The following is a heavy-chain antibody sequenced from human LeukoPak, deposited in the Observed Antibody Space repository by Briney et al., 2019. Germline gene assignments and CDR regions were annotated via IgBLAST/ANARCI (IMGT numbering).Heavy chain of an antibody. V-gene: IGHV3-30-3*01. Sequence: GGSLSLSCAVSGFTLSEFAMLWVRQATGPGGEGVGVISYDGINKYYADSVKGRFTISRDNSKNTMYLQMNRLRAEDTAMYYCSRAPMSCDRCGFGGAFDIWGQGTMVTVSS. CDR3: SRAPMSCDRCGFGGAFDI. CDR1: GFTLSEFA. J-gene: IGHJ3*02. D-gene: IGHD3-22*01. CDR2: ISYDGINK.